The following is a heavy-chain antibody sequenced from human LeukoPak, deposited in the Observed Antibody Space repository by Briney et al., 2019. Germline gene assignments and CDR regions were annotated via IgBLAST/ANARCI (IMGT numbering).Heavy chain of an antibody. CDR3: AKDLRNIHYSDY. D-gene: IGHD1-14*01. Sequence: PGRSLILSCAASGFTFSSYGMHWVRQAPGKGLEWVAVISYDGSNKYYADSVKGRFTISRDNSKNTLYLQMNSLRAEDTAVYYCAKDLRNIHYSDYWGQGTLVTVSS. CDR1: GFTFSSYG. V-gene: IGHV3-30*18. J-gene: IGHJ4*02. CDR2: ISYDGSNK.